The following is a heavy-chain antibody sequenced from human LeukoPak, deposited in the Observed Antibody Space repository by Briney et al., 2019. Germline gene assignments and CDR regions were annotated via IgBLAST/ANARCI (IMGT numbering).Heavy chain of an antibody. D-gene: IGHD3-10*01. Sequence: PSETLSLTCAVYGGSFSGYYWSWIRQPPGKGLEWIGEINHSGSTNYNPSLKSRVTISVDTSKNQFSLKLSSVTAADTAVYYCARDPGSSGIGAFDIWGQGTMVTVSS. CDR2: INHSGST. V-gene: IGHV4-34*01. CDR1: GGSFSGYY. J-gene: IGHJ3*02. CDR3: ARDPGSSGIGAFDI.